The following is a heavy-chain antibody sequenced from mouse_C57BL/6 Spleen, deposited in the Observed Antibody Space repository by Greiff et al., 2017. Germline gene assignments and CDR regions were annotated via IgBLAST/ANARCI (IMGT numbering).Heavy chain of an antibody. CDR1: GYTFTSYW. J-gene: IGHJ4*01. V-gene: IGHV1-7*01. CDR2: INPSSGYT. CDR3: ARSRLGDYYAMDY. D-gene: IGHD4-1*01. Sequence: QVQLQQSGAELAKPGASVKLSCKASGYTFTSYWMHWVKQRPGQGLEWIGYINPSSGYTKYNQKFKDKATLTADKSSSTAYMQLSSLTYEDSAVYYCARSRLGDYYAMDYWGQGTSVTVSS.